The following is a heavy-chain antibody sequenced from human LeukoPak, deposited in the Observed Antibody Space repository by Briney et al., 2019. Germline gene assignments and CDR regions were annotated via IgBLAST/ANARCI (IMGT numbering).Heavy chain of an antibody. CDR1: GFTFSSYG. CDR3: AKDHSWSYYYMDV. CDR2: ISYDGSNK. V-gene: IGHV3-30*18. Sequence: GGSLILSCAASGFTFSSYGMHWVRQAPGKGLEWVAVISYDGSNKYYSDSVKGRFTISRDNSKNTLYLQMNSLRAEDTAVYYCAKDHSWSYYYMDVWGKGTTVTVSS. D-gene: IGHD2-15*01. J-gene: IGHJ6*03.